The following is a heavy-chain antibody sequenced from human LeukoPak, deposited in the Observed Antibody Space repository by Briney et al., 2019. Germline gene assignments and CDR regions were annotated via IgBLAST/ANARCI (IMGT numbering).Heavy chain of an antibody. Sequence: SETLSLTCTVSGGSISSSSYYWGWIRQPPGKGLEWIGSIYYSGSTYYNPSLKSRVTISVDTSKNQFSLNLSSVTAADTAVYYCARGPQGDYWGQGTLVTVSS. CDR3: ARGPQGDY. V-gene: IGHV4-39*01. J-gene: IGHJ4*02. CDR2: IYYSGST. CDR1: GGSISSSSYY.